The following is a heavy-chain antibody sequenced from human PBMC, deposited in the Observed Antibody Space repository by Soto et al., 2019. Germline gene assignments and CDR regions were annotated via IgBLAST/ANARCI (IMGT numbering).Heavy chain of an antibody. Sequence: SETLSLTCTVSGGSISSYYWSWIRQPPGKGLEWIGYIYYSGSTNYNPSLKRRVTISVDTSKNQFSLKLSSVTAADTAVYYCASDSVPSPRTAAAGTHYDMDVWGQGTTVTVSS. CDR2: IYYSGST. D-gene: IGHD6-13*01. V-gene: IGHV4-59*01. CDR3: ASDSVPSPRTAAAGTHYDMDV. J-gene: IGHJ6*02. CDR1: GGSISSYY.